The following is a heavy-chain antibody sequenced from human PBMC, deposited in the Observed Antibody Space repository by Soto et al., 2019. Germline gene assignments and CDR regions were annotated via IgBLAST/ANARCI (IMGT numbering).Heavy chain of an antibody. D-gene: IGHD1-26*01. Sequence: QVQLVQSGAEVKRPGASVKVSCKASGFTFSRYYIHWVRQAPGEGLEWMGMINPNIGSPWYAQNIKGRVTMTRETSTLTVYMELSSLRSDDTAIYYCAKTLRGGSYPDSVFALWGQGNLVTVSS. J-gene: IGHJ4*02. CDR3: AKTLRGGSYPDSVFAL. CDR1: GFTFSRYY. CDR2: INPNIGSP. V-gene: IGHV1-46*01.